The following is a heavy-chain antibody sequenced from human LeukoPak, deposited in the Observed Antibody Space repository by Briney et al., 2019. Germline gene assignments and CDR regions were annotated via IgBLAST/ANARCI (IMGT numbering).Heavy chain of an antibody. V-gene: IGHV3-21*01. Sequence: PGGSLRLSCAASRFTFSTYSMNWVRQAPGKGLEWVSSISSSRSYIYYADSVKGRFTISRDNAKNSLYLQMNSLRAEDTAVYYCARDGDYYGSGSYRDGFDIWGQGTMVTVSS. D-gene: IGHD3-10*01. CDR1: RFTFSTYS. CDR3: ARDGDYYGSGSYRDGFDI. J-gene: IGHJ3*02. CDR2: ISSSRSYI.